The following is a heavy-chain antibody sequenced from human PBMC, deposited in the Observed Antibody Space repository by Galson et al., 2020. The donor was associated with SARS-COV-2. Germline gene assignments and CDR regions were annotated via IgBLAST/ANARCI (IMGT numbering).Heavy chain of an antibody. CDR1: GFSVSVYY. CDR3: AKAGGPFDAFDV. J-gene: IGHJ3*01. CDR2: IYGGGTT. V-gene: IGHV3-53*01. Sequence: QLGESLKISCAASGFSVSVYYMSWVRQAPGNGLEWVSVIYGGGTTYYAGSVRGRFTISRDSSNNTLYLQIDSLRAEDTAVYYCAKAGGPFDAFDVWGQGTVVSVSS.